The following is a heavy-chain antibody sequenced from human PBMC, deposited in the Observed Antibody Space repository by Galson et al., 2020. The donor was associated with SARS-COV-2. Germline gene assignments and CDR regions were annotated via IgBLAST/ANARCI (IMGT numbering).Heavy chain of an antibody. CDR2: ISHSGGT. CDR3: ARLHYGEYAPEAFDI. V-gene: IGHV4-30-2*01. CDR1: GTSISSGSYS. J-gene: IGHJ3*02. D-gene: IGHD4-17*01. Sequence: SKTLSLTCAVSGTSISSGSYSWTWLRQPPGKGLEWIGYISHSGGTYYNPSLKSRVTISGDRSKNQFSLRLSSVTAADTAVYYCARLHYGEYAPEAFDIWGPGTRVTVAS.